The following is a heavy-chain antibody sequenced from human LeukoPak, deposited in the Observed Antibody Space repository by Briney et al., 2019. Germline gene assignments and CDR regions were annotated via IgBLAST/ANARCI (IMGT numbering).Heavy chain of an antibody. CDR1: GYTFTTYG. Sequence: ASVKVSCKASGYTFTTYGISWVRQAPGQGLEWMGWISAYNGDTNYAQKLQGRVTMTTDTSTSTAYMELRSLRSDDTAVYYCARDRIFGVVGHVWGQGTTVTVSS. D-gene: IGHD3-3*01. CDR2: ISAYNGDT. J-gene: IGHJ6*02. CDR3: ARDRIFGVVGHV. V-gene: IGHV1-18*01.